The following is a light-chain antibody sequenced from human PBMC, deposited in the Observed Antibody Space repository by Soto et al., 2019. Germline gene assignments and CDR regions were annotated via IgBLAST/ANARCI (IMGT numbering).Light chain of an antibody. J-gene: IGKJ4*01. CDR2: GAS. Sequence: EKVMTQSPATLSVSPGDRATLSCRASQSVKRNLAWYQQKPGQAPRLLIYGASTRATGVPARFSGSGSGTEFTLTISSLQPEDFATYYCQQFNNWPPELSFGGGTKIEIK. V-gene: IGKV3-15*01. CDR3: QQFNNWPPELS. CDR1: QSVKRN.